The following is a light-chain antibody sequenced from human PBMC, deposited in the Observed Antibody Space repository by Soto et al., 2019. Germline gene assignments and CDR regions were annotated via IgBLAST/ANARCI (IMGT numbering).Light chain of an antibody. Sequence: QSVLTQPASVSGSPGQSITISCTGTSSDVGAYNFVSWYQQHPGKAPKLMIYEVSNRPSGVSNRFSGFKSGNTASLTISGLQAEDEADYYCSSYTTRNTWVFGGGTKLTVL. J-gene: IGLJ3*02. CDR3: SSYTTRNTWV. CDR1: SSDVGAYNF. CDR2: EVS. V-gene: IGLV2-14*01.